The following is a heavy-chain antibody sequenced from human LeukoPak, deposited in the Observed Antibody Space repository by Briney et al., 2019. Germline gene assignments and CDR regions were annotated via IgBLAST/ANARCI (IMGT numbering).Heavy chain of an antibody. J-gene: IGHJ6*03. CDR3: ARESRHYGDYVDYYYYYMDV. CDR1: GGSISSYY. D-gene: IGHD4-17*01. V-gene: IGHV4-59*12. Sequence: KPSETLSLTCTVSGGSISSYYWSWIRQPPGKGLEWIGYIYYSGSTSYNPSLKSRVTISVDTSKNQFSLKLSSVTAADTAVYYCARESRHYGDYVDYYYYYMDVWGKGTTVTISS. CDR2: IYYSGST.